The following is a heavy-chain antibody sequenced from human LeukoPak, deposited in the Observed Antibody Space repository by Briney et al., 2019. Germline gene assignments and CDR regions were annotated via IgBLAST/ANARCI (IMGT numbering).Heavy chain of an antibody. CDR2: VYYSGST. CDR1: GGSISSYY. V-gene: IGHV4-59*01. J-gene: IGHJ3*02. CDR3: ARAYDTSGYYHAFDI. D-gene: IGHD3-22*01. Sequence: SETLSLTCTVSGGSISSYYWSYIQQPPGKGLEWIGYVYYSGSTNYNPSLKSRVTISVDTSKNQFSLKLSSVTAADTAVYYCARAYDTSGYYHAFDIWGQGTVVTVSS.